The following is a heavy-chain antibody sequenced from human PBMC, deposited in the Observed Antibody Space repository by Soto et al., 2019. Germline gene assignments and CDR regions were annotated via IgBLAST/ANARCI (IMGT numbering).Heavy chain of an antibody. V-gene: IGHV3-30-3*01. CDR1: GFTFSSYA. D-gene: IGHD5-18*01. CDR2: ISYDGSNK. CDR3: ASQEGYRSSIGAFDY. J-gene: IGHJ4*02. Sequence: QVHLVESGGGVVQPGRSLRLSCAVSGFTFSSYAMHWVRQAPGKGLEWLAVISYDGSNKYYADSVKGRFTISRDNSKNALYLQMNSLRADDTAVYYCASQEGYRSSIGAFDYWGQGTLVTVSS.